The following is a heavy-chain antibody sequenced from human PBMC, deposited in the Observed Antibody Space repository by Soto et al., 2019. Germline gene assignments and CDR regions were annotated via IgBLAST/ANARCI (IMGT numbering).Heavy chain of an antibody. CDR1: VFTFSIYS. CDR2: ISSSSSYI. V-gene: IGHV3-21*01. J-gene: IGHJ4*02. CDR3: ARDFPLLDY. Sequence: PWGSLIISCASSVFTFSIYSMNWVRQAPGKGLEWVSSISSSSSYIYYADSVKGRFTISRDNAKNSLYLQMNSLRAEDTAVYYCARDFPLLDYWGQGTMVTVSS.